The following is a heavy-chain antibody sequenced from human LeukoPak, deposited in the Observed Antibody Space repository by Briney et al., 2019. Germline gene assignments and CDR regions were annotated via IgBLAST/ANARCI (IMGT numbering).Heavy chain of an antibody. CDR2: ISTTGSST. D-gene: IGHD5-12*01. V-gene: IGHV3-23*01. CDR3: AKDFSPRYASGYDSFDM. J-gene: IGHJ3*02. Sequence: PGRTLRLSCEGSGFTFSDYGMSWVRQAPGKGLEWVSAISTTGSSTYYADSVKGRFTISRDNSKNTLYLQMNSLRAEDTAVYFCAKDFSPRYASGYDSFDMWGQGTLVTVSS. CDR1: GFTFSDYG.